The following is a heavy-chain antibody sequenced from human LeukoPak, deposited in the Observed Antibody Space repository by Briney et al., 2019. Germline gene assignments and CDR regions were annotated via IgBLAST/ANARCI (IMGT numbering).Heavy chain of an antibody. V-gene: IGHV3-33*01. CDR2: IWYDGSNK. J-gene: IGHJ6*03. CDR3: ARAGIVGLYFYYMDV. Sequence: GGSLRLSCAASGFTFSSHGMHWVRQAPGKGLEWVALIWYDGSNKYYGDSVKGRFTISRDNSKNTLYLQVNSLRAEDTAVYYCARAGIVGLYFYYMDVWGKGTTVTVSS. CDR1: GFTFSSHG. D-gene: IGHD2-21*01.